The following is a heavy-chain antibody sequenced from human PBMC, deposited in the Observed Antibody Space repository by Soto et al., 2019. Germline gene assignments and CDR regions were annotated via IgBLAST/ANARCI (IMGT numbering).Heavy chain of an antibody. D-gene: IGHD2-21*01. J-gene: IGHJ4*02. CDR3: ATQLPPSALSNCSYPSSYPTYIDS. Sequence: GGSLRLSCAASGFTFSSYAMHWVRQAPGKGLEWVAVISYDGSNKYYADSVKGRFTISRDNSKNTVYLQMNSLRAEDTAVYYCATQLPPSALSNCSYPSSYPTYIDSWGQGTLVTVSS. V-gene: IGHV3-30-3*01. CDR2: ISYDGSNK. CDR1: GFTFSSYA.